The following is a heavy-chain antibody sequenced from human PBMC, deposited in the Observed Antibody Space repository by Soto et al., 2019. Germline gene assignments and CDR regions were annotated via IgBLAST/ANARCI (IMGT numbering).Heavy chain of an antibody. Sequence: GASVKVSCKASGGTFSSYAISWVRQAPGQGLEWMGGIIPIFGTANYAQKFQGRVTITADESTSTAYMELSSLRSEDTAVYYCARDNSPNYDFWSGLHYWGQGTLVTVPS. V-gene: IGHV1-69*13. J-gene: IGHJ4*02. CDR3: ARDNSPNYDFWSGLHY. CDR2: IIPIFGTA. CDR1: GGTFSSYA. D-gene: IGHD3-3*01.